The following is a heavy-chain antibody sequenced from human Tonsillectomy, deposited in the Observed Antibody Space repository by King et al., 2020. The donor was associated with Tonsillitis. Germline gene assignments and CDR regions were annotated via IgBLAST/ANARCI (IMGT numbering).Heavy chain of an antibody. CDR2: ISGSGGST. J-gene: IGHJ4*02. D-gene: IGHD5-18*01. CDR3: AKVVSTAMVYYFDY. V-gene: IGHV3-23*04. Sequence: VQLVESGGGLVQPGGSLRLSCAASGFTFSSSAMAWVRQAPGKGPEWVSGISGSGGSTYYADSVKGRFTISRDNSKNTLYLQMNILGAEDMALYYCAKVVSTAMVYYFDYWGQGALVTVSS. CDR1: GFTFSSSA.